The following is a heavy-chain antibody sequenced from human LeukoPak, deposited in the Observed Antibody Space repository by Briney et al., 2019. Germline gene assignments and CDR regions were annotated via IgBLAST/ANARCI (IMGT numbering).Heavy chain of an antibody. CDR3: AKDYFGWELPPFDY. CDR2: ISGNGGST. V-gene: IGHV3-23*01. J-gene: IGHJ4*02. D-gene: IGHD1-26*01. Sequence: GGSLRLSCAASGFTFSSYAMSWVRQAPGKGLEWVSTISGNGGSTYYAYSVKGRFTISRDNSKNTLYLQMNRVRAEDMAVYYCAKDYFGWELPPFDYWGQGTLVTVSS. CDR1: GFTFSSYA.